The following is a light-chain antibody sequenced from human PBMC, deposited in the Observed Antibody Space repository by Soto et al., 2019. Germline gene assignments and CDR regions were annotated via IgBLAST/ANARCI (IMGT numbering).Light chain of an antibody. CDR3: QHYNAFQWP. J-gene: IGKJ1*01. V-gene: IGKV1-5*01. CDR2: GAS. Sequence: DIQMTQSTSTLSASVGDRVTITCRASQSIRNWLAWYQDKPGKAPKLLIYGASSLESGVPSRFSGSGSGTECSLTIGGLQPDDLATYDCQHYNAFQWPCGQGTKVETK. CDR1: QSIRNW.